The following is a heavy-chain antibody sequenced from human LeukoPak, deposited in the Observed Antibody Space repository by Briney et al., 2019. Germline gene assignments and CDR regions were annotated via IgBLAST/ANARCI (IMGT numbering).Heavy chain of an antibody. CDR2: ISSSSSYI. V-gene: IGHV3-21*01. J-gene: IGHJ4*02. CDR3: ARDDYGGNTDY. CDR1: GGSFSGYY. Sequence: PSETLSLTCAVYGGSFSGYYWSWIRQPPGKGLEWVSSISSSSSYIYYADSVKGRFTISRDNAKNSLYLQMNSLRAENTAVYYCARDDYGGNTDYWGQGTLVTVSS. D-gene: IGHD4-23*01.